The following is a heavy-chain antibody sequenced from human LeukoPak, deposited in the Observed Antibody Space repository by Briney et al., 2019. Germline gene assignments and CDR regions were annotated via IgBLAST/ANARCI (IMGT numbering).Heavy chain of an antibody. CDR2: ISYDGSNK. D-gene: IGHD4-17*01. J-gene: IGHJ4*02. CDR1: GFTFSSYA. CDR3: AKEDYGDFVSEDY. V-gene: IGHV3-30-3*01. Sequence: GGSLRLSCAASGFTFSSYAMSWVRQAPGKGLEWVAVISYDGSNKYYADSVKGRFTISRDNSKNTLYLQMNSLRAEDTAVYYCAKEDYGDFVSEDYWGQGTLVTVSS.